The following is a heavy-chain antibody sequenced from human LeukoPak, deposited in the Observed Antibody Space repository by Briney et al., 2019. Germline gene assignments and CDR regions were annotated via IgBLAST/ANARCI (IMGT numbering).Heavy chain of an antibody. V-gene: IGHV4-34*01. Sequence: SETLSLTCAVYGGSFSGYYWSWIRQPPGRGLEWIGEINHSGSTNYNPSLKSRATISVDTSKNQFSLKLSSVTAADTAVYYRARYYYDSSGSISLDYWGQGTLVTVSS. CDR2: INHSGST. CDR3: ARYYYDSSGSISLDY. CDR1: GGSFSGYY. D-gene: IGHD3-22*01. J-gene: IGHJ4*02.